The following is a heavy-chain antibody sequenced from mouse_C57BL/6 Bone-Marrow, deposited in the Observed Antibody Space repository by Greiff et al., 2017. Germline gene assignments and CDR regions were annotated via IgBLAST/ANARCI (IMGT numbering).Heavy chain of an antibody. CDR2: ISSGGSYT. D-gene: IGHD2-3*01. J-gene: IGHJ1*03. V-gene: IGHV5-6*01. Sequence: EVQLQESGGDLVKPGGSLKLSCAASGFTFSSYGMSWVRQTPDKRLEWVATISSGGSYTYYPDSVKGRFTISRDNAKNTLYLQMSSLKSEDTAMYYCARDDGYSWYFDVWGTGTTVTVSS. CDR3: ARDDGYSWYFDV. CDR1: GFTFSSYG.